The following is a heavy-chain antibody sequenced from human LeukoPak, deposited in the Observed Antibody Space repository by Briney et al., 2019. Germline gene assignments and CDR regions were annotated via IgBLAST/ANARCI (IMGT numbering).Heavy chain of an antibody. J-gene: IGHJ4*02. D-gene: IGHD2-2*01. V-gene: IGHV3-23*01. CDR1: RFTFSSYA. Sequence: GGSLRLSCASSRFTFSSYAMSWVRQAPGKGLEWVSAISGSGGSTYYADSVKGRFTISRDNSKNTLYLQMNSLRAEDTAVYYCAKGEIVPGRRYFDYWGQGTLVTVSS. CDR2: ISGSGGST. CDR3: AKGEIVPGRRYFDY.